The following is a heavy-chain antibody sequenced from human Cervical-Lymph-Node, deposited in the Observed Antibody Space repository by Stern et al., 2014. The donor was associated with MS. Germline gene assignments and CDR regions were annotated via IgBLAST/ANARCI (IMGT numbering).Heavy chain of an antibody. Sequence: VQLVESGPGLVKPSETLSLTCTVSGGSIRTFSWSWIRQPPGRGLEWIGCGYYNGTTTHHPSLKSRVTMSVDTSKSQLSLRLHSVTAADTAVYYCARHSVGVKDFDSWGQGTLVTVSS. D-gene: IGHD4-23*01. J-gene: IGHJ4*02. CDR1: GGSIRTFS. CDR2: GYYNGTT. V-gene: IGHV4-59*01. CDR3: ARHSVGVKDFDS.